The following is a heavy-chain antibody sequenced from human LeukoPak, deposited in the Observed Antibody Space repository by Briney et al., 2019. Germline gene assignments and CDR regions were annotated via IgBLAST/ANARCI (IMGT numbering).Heavy chain of an antibody. CDR1: GGSFSGYY. Sequence: SETLSLTCAVYGGSFSGYYWSWIRQPPGKGLEWIGYIYYSGSTNYNPSLKSRVTISVDTSKNQFSLKLSSVTAADTAVYYCARGRTTSGYWGQGTLVTVSS. CDR3: ARGRTTSGY. J-gene: IGHJ4*02. CDR2: IYYSGST. V-gene: IGHV4-59*01. D-gene: IGHD4-17*01.